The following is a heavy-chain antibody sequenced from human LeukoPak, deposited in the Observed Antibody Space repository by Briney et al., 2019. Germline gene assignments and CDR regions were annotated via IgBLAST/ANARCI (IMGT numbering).Heavy chain of an antibody. J-gene: IGHJ4*02. Sequence: ASVKVSCKASGYTFTSYYIFWVRQAPGQGLEWMGIINPRTGSTSYSQKFQGRVTMTRDMSTSTVYMELSSLRSEDTAVYYCAREGAHGDYARSFDYWGQGTLVTVSS. D-gene: IGHD4-17*01. CDR2: INPRTGST. V-gene: IGHV1-46*01. CDR3: AREGAHGDYARSFDY. CDR1: GYTFTSYY.